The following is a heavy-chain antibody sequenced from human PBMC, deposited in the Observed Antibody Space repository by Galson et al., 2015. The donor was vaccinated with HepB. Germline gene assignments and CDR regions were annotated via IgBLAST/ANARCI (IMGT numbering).Heavy chain of an antibody. CDR3: TKAGCSGRYCYPGYFDS. D-gene: IGHD2-15*01. J-gene: IGHJ4*02. CDR1: GFTFSNYA. CDR2: IISGGDST. V-gene: IGHV3-23*01. Sequence: SLRLSCAASGFTFSNYAMTWVRQAPGKGLEWVSSIISGGDSTYYADSVKGRFTLSRDNSKNTLSLQMNSLRADDTAVYYCTKAGCSGRYCYPGYFDSWGQGARVTVSS.